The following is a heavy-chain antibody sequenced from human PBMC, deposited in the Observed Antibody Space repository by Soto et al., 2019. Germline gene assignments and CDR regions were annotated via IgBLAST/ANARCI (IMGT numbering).Heavy chain of an antibody. Sequence: QVQLQESGPGLVKPSGTLSLTCAVSGGSISSSNWWSWVRQPPGEGLEWIGEIYHSGSTYYNPSLKSRVTISVDKSKNQFSLKLSSVTAADTAVYYCARDRGVAAGTYYYYYVMDVCGQGTTVTVSS. CDR2: IYHSGST. J-gene: IGHJ6*02. V-gene: IGHV4-4*02. CDR1: GGSISSSNW. D-gene: IGHD6-13*01. CDR3: ARDRGVAAGTYYYYYVMDV.